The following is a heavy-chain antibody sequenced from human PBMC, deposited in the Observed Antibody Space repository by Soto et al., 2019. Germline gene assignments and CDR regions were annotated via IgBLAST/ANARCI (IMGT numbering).Heavy chain of an antibody. CDR1: GYSFTSYW. J-gene: IGHJ6*02. Sequence: GESLKISCKGSGYSFTSYWIGWVRQMPGKGLECMGIIYPGDSDTRYSPSFQGQVTISADKSVSTAYLQWCSLKASDTAMYYCARTAAAGKYYYGLDVWGQGTTVTVSS. D-gene: IGHD6-13*01. CDR2: IYPGDSDT. V-gene: IGHV5-51*01. CDR3: ARTAAAGKYYYGLDV.